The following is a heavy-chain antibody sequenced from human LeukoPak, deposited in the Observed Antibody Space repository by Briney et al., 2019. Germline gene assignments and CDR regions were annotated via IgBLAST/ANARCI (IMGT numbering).Heavy chain of an antibody. J-gene: IGHJ4*02. D-gene: IGHD3-10*01. CDR2: ISYDGSNK. V-gene: IGHV3-30*18. CDR3: AKSPGVLLWFGSFDY. CDR1: GFTFSHYG. Sequence: GGSLRLSCAASGFTFSHYGMHWVRQVPGKGLEWVAIISYDGSNKFYGDSVKGRFTISRDNSKDTLYLQMNSLRAEDTAVYYCAKSPGVLLWFGSFDYWGQGTLVTVSS.